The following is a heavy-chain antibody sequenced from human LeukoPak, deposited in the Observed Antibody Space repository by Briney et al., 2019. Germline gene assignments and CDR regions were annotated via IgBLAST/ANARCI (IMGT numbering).Heavy chain of an antibody. V-gene: IGHV3-66*01. CDR1: GFTVSSNY. Sequence: GGSLRLSCAASGFTVSSNYMSWVRQAPGKGLEWVSVIYSGGSTYYADSVKGRFTISRDNSKNTLYLQMNSLRAEDTAVYYCARGVNTPKWQQLVQSRYSYYYMDVWGKGTTVTISS. CDR3: ARGVNTPKWQQLVQSRYSYYYMDV. D-gene: IGHD6-13*01. J-gene: IGHJ6*03. CDR2: IYSGGST.